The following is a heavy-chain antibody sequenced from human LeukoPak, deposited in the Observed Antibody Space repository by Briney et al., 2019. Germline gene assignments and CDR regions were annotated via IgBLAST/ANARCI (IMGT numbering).Heavy chain of an antibody. CDR3: ARGGGYIAVAGPLGY. CDR2: INHSGST. CDR1: GGSFSGYY. D-gene: IGHD6-19*01. J-gene: IGHJ4*02. Sequence: PSETLSLTCAVYGGSFSGYYWSWIRQPPGKGLEWIGEINHSGSTNYNPSLKSRVTISVDTSKNQFSLKLSSVTAADTAVYYCARGGGYIAVAGPLGYWGQGTLVTVSS. V-gene: IGHV4-34*01.